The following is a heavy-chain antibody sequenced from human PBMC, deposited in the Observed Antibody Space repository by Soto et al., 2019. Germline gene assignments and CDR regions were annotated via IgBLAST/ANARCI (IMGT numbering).Heavy chain of an antibody. D-gene: IGHD3-10*01. CDR2: ISAYNGNT. CDR3: AGVLRITMVRGVILAFDAFDI. Sequence: ASVKVSCKASGYTFTSYGISWVRQAPGQGLEWMGWISAYNGNTNYAQKLQGRVTMTTDTSTSTAYMELRSLRSDYTALYYCAGVLRITMVRGVILAFDAFDIWGKGTMVTVS. V-gene: IGHV1-18*01. J-gene: IGHJ3*02. CDR1: GYTFTSYG.